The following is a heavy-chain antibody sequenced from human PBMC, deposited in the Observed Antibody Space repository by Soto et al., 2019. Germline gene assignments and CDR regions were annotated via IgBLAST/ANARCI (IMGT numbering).Heavy chain of an antibody. CDR2: VSSAGGSK. D-gene: IGHD5-12*01. CDR1: GFTFNTDV. J-gene: IGHJ4*02. V-gene: IGHV3-30-3*01. Sequence: QVQLVESGGGVVQSGKSLRLSCAASGFTFNTDVMHWVRQAPGKGLEWLAFVSSAGGSKYYADSVTGRFTISRDNSQNTLHLQMNSLGPEDTAVYYCARGGGYSGYDPLDYWGQGTLVTVSS. CDR3: ARGGGYSGYDPLDY.